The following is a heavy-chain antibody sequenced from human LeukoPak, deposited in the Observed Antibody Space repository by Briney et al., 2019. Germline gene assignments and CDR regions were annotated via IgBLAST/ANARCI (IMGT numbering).Heavy chain of an antibody. CDR2: ISSSSSTI. CDR3: ARGRRYYGSGRAYYMDV. J-gene: IGHJ6*03. V-gene: IGHV3-48*04. Sequence: GGSLRLSCAASGFTFSSYSMNWVRQAPGKGREGVSYISSSSSTIYYADSVKGRFTISRDNAKSSLYLQMNSLRAEDTAVYYCARGRRYYGSGRAYYMDVWGKGTTVTVSS. D-gene: IGHD3-10*01. CDR1: GFTFSSYS.